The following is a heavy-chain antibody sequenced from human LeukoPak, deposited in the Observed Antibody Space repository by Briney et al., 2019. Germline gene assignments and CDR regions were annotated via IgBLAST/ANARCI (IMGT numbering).Heavy chain of an antibody. V-gene: IGHV4-38-2*02. CDR3: ARVPGPNWFDP. Sequence: SETLSLTCSVSGYSIRSGYYWGWIRQPPGKGLEWIGSIYQSGNTYYNESLKSRVTISVDTSKNQFSLKLSSVTAANTAVYYCARVPGPNWFDPWGQGTLVIVSS. CDR2: IYQSGNT. CDR1: GYSIRSGYY. J-gene: IGHJ5*02.